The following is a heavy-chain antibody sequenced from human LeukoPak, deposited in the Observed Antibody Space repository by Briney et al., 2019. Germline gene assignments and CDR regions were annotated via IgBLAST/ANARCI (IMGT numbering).Heavy chain of an antibody. CDR3: ATNAGSYYGSGSYHSF. J-gene: IGHJ4*02. CDR1: GFMFRSYA. Sequence: GGSLRLSCVDSGFMFRSYAMSWVRQAPGKGLEWVSAICGSGGSTYYEDSVKGRFTISRDNSKNTLFLLMNSLRVEDSAVYYCATNAGSYYGSGSYHSFWGQGTLVTVSS. CDR2: ICGSGGST. V-gene: IGHV3-23*01. D-gene: IGHD3-10*01.